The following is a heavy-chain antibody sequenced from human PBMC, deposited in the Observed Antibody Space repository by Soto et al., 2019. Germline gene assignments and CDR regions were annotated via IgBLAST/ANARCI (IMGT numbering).Heavy chain of an antibody. CDR2: MNPDSGHT. CDR1: GYTFTSYD. J-gene: IGHJ4*02. V-gene: IGHV1-8*01. CDR3: ARSGGGSNVNFDY. D-gene: IGHD2-15*01. Sequence: QVQLVQSGAEVRTPGASVKVSCKASGYTFTSYDINWVRQATGQGPEWMGWMNPDSGHTGYVQKFQGRVTMTRNTXISTAYMELSSLRSEDTAVYYCARSGGGSNVNFDYWGQGTLVTVSS.